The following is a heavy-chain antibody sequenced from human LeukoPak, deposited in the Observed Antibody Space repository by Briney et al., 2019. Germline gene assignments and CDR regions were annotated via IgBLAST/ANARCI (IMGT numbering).Heavy chain of an antibody. D-gene: IGHD6-13*01. CDR2: INGNGRII. Sequence: GGSLRLSCAASGFTFSSYAMSWVRQAPGKGLEWVSGINGNGRIIDYADSVKGRFTISRDNSKNTLYLQTNSLRAEDTAVYYCVKVAYSNDAFDIWGQGTLVTVSS. V-gene: IGHV3-23*01. J-gene: IGHJ3*02. CDR1: GFTFSSYA. CDR3: VKVAYSNDAFDI.